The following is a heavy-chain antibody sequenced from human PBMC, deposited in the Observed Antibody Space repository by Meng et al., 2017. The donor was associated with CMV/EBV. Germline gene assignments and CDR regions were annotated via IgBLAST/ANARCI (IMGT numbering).Heavy chain of an antibody. J-gene: IGHJ4*02. CDR1: GVSISSTGHY. V-gene: IGHV4-31*02. Sequence: WSFSGVSISSTGHYWSWFRQHPGKGLEWIGYIYYSGTTYYSPSLKSRVTISIDTSKNQFSLKLSSVTAADTAVYYCGRLMGATTADFWGQGTLVTVSS. CDR2: IYYSGTT. CDR3: GRLMGATTADF. D-gene: IGHD1-26*01.